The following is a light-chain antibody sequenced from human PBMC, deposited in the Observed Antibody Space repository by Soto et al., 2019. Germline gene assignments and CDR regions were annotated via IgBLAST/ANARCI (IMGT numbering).Light chain of an antibody. CDR2: EVN. J-gene: IGLJ1*01. CDR1: SSDVGGYNF. Sequence: QSALTQPPSASGSPGQSLTISCTGTSSDVGGYNFVSWYQQHPGKAPKVMIYEVNKRPSGVPDRFSGSKSGNTASLTVSGLQAEDEADYYCSSYAGTNNRYVFGTGTKVTVL. V-gene: IGLV2-8*01. CDR3: SSYAGTNNRYV.